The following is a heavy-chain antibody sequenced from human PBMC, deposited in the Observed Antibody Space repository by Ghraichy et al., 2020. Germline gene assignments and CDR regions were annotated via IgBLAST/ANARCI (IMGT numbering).Heavy chain of an antibody. V-gene: IGHV3-23*01. D-gene: IGHD3-9*01. Sequence: SCVASGFTFANSVMTWVRQPPGKGLEWVSSISGSGNNPSYADSVKGRFTISRDNSKNTLYLQMTTLRAEDAAVYYCAKPDPRLGITGWAYHMDVWGQGNTVTVSS. CDR1: GFTFANSV. J-gene: IGHJ6*02. CDR3: AKPDPRLGITGWAYHMDV. CDR2: ISGSGNNP.